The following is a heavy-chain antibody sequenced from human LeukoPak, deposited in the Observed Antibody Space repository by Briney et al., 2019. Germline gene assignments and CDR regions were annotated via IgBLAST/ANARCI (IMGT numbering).Heavy chain of an antibody. J-gene: IGHJ3*02. CDR3: AREFGYYDSSGYYPRLHDAFDI. Sequence: AAVKVSFKGSGYTFTSYGISWVRQAPGQGLEWMGWISAYNGNTNYAQKLQGRDTMTTDTSTSTAYMELRSLRSDDTAVYYCAREFGYYDSSGYYPRLHDAFDIWGQGTMVTVSS. V-gene: IGHV1-18*01. CDR1: GYTFTSYG. D-gene: IGHD3-22*01. CDR2: ISAYNGNT.